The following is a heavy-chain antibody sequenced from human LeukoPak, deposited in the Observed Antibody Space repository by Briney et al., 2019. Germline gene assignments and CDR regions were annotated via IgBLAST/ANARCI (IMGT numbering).Heavy chain of an antibody. Sequence: GGSLRLSCAASGFTFSISGMHWVRQAPGEGLEWVAFIGRDGSTKYYADSVKGRFTISGDSSYNTAYLQMNSLGAEDTAIYYCAKDGEWTFDNWGQGTMVTVSS. CDR3: AKDGEWTFDN. V-gene: IGHV3-30*02. D-gene: IGHD3-3*01. CDR1: GFTFSISG. J-gene: IGHJ3*02. CDR2: IGRDGSTK.